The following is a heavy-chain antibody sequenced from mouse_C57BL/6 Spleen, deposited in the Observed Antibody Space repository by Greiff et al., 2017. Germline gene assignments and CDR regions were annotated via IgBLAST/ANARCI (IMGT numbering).Heavy chain of an antibody. V-gene: IGHV5-12*01. CDR3: ARHINRKKEYYYAMDY. Sequence: EVQLQESGGGLVQPGGSLKLSCAASGFTFSDYYMYWVRQTPEKRLEWVAYISNGGGSTYYPDTVKGRFTISRDNAKNTLYLQMSRLKTEDTAMYYCARHINRKKEYYYAMDYWGQGTTVTVSS. CDR1: GFTFSDYY. J-gene: IGHJ4*01. CDR2: ISNGGGST. D-gene: IGHD1-3*01.